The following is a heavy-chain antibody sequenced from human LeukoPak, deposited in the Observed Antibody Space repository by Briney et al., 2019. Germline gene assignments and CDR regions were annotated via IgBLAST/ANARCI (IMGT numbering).Heavy chain of an antibody. CDR2: INHSGST. CDR3: ARGQKDIVVVPAASNYYYYYMDV. CDR1: GGSFGGYY. V-gene: IGHV4-34*01. Sequence: SETLSLTCAVYGGSFGGYYWSWIRQPPGKGLEWIGEINHSGSTNYNPSLKSRVTISLDTSKNQFSLKLSSVTAADTAVYYCARGQKDIVVVPAASNYYYYYMDVWGKGTTVTVSS. D-gene: IGHD2-2*01. J-gene: IGHJ6*03.